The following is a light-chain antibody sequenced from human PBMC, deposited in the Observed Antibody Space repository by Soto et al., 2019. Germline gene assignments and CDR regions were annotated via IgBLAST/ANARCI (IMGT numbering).Light chain of an antibody. Sequence: QSVLTQPASVSGSPGQSITISCTGTSSDVGGYNYVSWYQQHPGKAPKLMIYDVSNRPSGVCNRISGSKSGNTASLTISGLQAEDEADYYCSSYTSSSTYVVFGGGTKLTVL. J-gene: IGLJ2*01. CDR2: DVS. V-gene: IGLV2-14*01. CDR1: SSDVGGYNY. CDR3: SSYTSSSTYVV.